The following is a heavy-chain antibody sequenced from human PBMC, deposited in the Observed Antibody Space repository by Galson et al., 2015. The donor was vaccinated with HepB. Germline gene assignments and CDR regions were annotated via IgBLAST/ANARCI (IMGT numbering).Heavy chain of an antibody. CDR3: ARGATRVVVMPEYFQH. CDR2: ISYDGSNK. J-gene: IGHJ1*01. Sequence: SLRLSCAASGFTFSSYAMHWVRQAPGKGLEWVAVISYDGSNKYYADSVKGRFTISRDNSKNTLYLQMNSLRAEDTAVYYCARGATRVVVMPEYFQHWGQGTLVTVSS. CDR1: GFTFSSYA. V-gene: IGHV3-30-3*01. D-gene: IGHD2-21*01.